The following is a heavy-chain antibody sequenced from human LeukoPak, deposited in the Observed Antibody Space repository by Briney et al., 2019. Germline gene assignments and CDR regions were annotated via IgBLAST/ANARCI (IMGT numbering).Heavy chain of an antibody. CDR2: MNPNIGTT. Sequence: AASVTVSCKASGYTFTSYDMNWVRQAAGQGIEWMGWMNPNIGTTGYAQNFHGTLTIPTHTSISTPYLELSSLRSDDTPVYYCARGFVTRPSPPYYFDYWGQGTLVTVSS. V-gene: IGHV1-8*01. J-gene: IGHJ4*02. D-gene: IGHD6-6*01. CDR1: GYTFTSYD. CDR3: ARGFVTRPSPPYYFDY.